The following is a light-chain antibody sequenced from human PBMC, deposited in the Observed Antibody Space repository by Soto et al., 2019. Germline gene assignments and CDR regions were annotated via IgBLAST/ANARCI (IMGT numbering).Light chain of an antibody. V-gene: IGLV4-60*02. J-gene: IGLJ3*02. CDR1: SGHSSYI. CDR3: ETWDSNTRV. Sequence: QPVLTQSSSASASLGSSVKLTCTLSSGHSSYIIAWHQQQPGKAPRYLMKLEGSGSYNKGSGVPDRFSGSSSGADRYLTISNPQFGDEAEYYCETWDSNTRVFGGGTKLTVL. CDR2: LEGSGSY.